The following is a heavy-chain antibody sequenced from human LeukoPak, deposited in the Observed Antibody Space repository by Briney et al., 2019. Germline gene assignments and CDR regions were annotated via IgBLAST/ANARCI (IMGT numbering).Heavy chain of an antibody. CDR3: ARDPSMVRGVNYYYGMDV. Sequence: GGSLRLSCVASGFTFSSYCMNWVRQAPGKGLEWVSSISSSSTYIYYADSVKGRFTISRDNAKNSLYLQMSSLRAEDTAVYYCARDPSMVRGVNYYYGMDVWGKGTTVTVSS. V-gene: IGHV3-21*01. CDR1: GFTFSSYC. J-gene: IGHJ6*04. CDR2: ISSSSTYI. D-gene: IGHD3-10*01.